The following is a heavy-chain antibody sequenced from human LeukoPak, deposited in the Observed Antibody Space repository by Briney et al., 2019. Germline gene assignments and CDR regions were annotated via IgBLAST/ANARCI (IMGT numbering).Heavy chain of an antibody. J-gene: IGHJ4*02. CDR1: GGSISSSSYY. CDR2: IYYSGST. CDR3: ARHPPYYDFWSGYWSIEPFDY. D-gene: IGHD3-3*01. V-gene: IGHV4-39*01. Sequence: SETLSLTCTVSGGSISSSSYYWGWIRQPPGKGLEWIGSIYYSGSTYYNPSLKSRVTISVATSKNQFSLKLSSVTAADTAVYYCARHPPYYDFWSGYWSIEPFDYWGQGTLVTVSS.